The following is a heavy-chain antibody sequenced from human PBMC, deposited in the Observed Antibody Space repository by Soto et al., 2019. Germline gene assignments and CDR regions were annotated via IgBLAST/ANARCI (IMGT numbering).Heavy chain of an antibody. D-gene: IGHD1-26*01. CDR3: AKISSWELGTWFDP. CDR2: ISGSGGST. J-gene: IGHJ5*02. V-gene: IGHV3-23*01. CDR1: GFTFSSYA. Sequence: EVQLLESGGGLVQPGGSLRLSCAASGFTFSSYAMSWVRQAPGKGLEWVSAISGSGGSTYYADSVKGRFTISRDNSKNTLYLQMNSLRDEDTAVYYCAKISSWELGTWFDPWGQGTLVTVS.